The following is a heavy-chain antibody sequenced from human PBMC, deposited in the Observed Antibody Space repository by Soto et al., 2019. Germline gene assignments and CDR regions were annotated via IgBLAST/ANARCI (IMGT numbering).Heavy chain of an antibody. CDR2: IYPGDSDT. V-gene: IGHV5-51*01. CDR1: GYSFTSYW. D-gene: IGHD6-19*01. CDR3: ARHRIAVAAIGPLSIYYGMDV. J-gene: IGHJ6*02. Sequence: GESLKISCKGSGYSFTSYWIGWVRQMPGKGLEWMGIIYPGDSDTRYSPSFQGQVTISADKSISTAYLQWSSLKASDTAMYYCARHRIAVAAIGPLSIYYGMDVWGQGTTVTVSS.